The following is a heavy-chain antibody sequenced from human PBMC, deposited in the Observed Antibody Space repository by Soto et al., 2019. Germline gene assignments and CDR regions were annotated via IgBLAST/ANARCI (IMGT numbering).Heavy chain of an antibody. Sequence: SETLSLTCTVSGGSISSSSYYWGWIRQPPGKGLEWIGSIYYSGSTYYNPSPKNRVTISVDTSKNQFSLKLSSVTAADTAVYYCARYLGYCSSTSCYASAFDIWGQGTMVTVSS. CDR2: IYYSGST. CDR3: ARYLGYCSSTSCYASAFDI. J-gene: IGHJ3*02. CDR1: GGSISSSSYY. V-gene: IGHV4-39*01. D-gene: IGHD2-2*01.